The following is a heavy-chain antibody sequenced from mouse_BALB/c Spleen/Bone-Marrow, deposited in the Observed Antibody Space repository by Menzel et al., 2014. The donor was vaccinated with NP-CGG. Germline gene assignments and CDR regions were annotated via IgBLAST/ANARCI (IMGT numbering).Heavy chain of an antibody. V-gene: IGHV1-4*01. D-gene: IGHD2-1*01. Sequence: VKLQESGAELARPGASVKMSCRASGYTFTTYTMHWVKQRPGQGLEWIGYINPSSGYTYYNQKFKDKATLTADESSSAAYLQLSSLTSEDSAVYYCARVYGNYDAMDYWGQGTSVTVSS. CDR3: ARVYGNYDAMDY. CDR2: INPSSGYT. CDR1: GYTFTTYT. J-gene: IGHJ4*01.